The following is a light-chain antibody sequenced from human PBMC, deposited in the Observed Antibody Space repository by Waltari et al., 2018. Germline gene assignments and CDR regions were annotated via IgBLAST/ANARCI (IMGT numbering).Light chain of an antibody. CDR2: DVS. CDR3: CSYAGSYTPVV. J-gene: IGLJ2*01. Sequence: SALTPPRSVSGAPGQSVTISCTATSSAVGGYNYVSWYQQHQGKAPKLMIYDVSKRPSGVPDRFSGSKSGNTASLTISGLQAEDEADYYCCSYAGSYTPVVFGGGTKLTVL. CDR1: SSAVGGYNY. V-gene: IGLV2-11*01.